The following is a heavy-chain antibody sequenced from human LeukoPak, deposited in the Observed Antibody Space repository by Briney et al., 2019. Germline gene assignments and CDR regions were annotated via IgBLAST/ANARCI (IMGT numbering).Heavy chain of an antibody. CDR1: GASISSYY. CDR2: IYYSGTT. Sequence: ETLSLTCSVSGASISSYYWSWIGQSPGKGPEWIGYIYYSGTTNYNSSLKSRVTISIDTSKNQFSPKLISVTAADTAVYYCARQGIRGQWLVHFDYWGQGNLVSVSS. V-gene: IGHV4-59*08. CDR3: ARQGIRGQWLVHFDY. D-gene: IGHD6-19*01. J-gene: IGHJ4*02.